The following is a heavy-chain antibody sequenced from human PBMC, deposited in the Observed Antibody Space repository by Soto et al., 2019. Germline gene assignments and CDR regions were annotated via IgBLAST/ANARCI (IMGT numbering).Heavy chain of an antibody. D-gene: IGHD3-3*01. CDR2: ISSDERNK. CDR3: AKDQNVLRFLEWLTALDY. J-gene: IGHJ4*02. CDR1: GFTFSSHG. Sequence: GGSLRLSCAASGFTFSSHGMHWVRQAPGKGLEWVAVISSDERNKYYGDSVKGRFTISRDNSKNTLYLHMNSLRIEDTAVYYCAKDQNVLRFLEWLTALDYWGQGTLVTVSS. V-gene: IGHV3-30*18.